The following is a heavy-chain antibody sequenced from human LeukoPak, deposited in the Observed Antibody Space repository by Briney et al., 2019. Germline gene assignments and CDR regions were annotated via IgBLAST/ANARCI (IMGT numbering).Heavy chain of an antibody. V-gene: IGHV3-23*01. CDR1: GFTFSTYA. Sequence: GGSLRVSCVASGFTFSTYAMSWIRQAPGKGLEWVSAISGSGGSTHYAESVKGRFTISRDNSKNTLYLLMNSLRAEDTAVYYCAKEFVPAAILSYYYMDVWGRGTTVTVSS. J-gene: IGHJ6*03. CDR3: AKEFVPAAILSYYYMDV. CDR2: ISGSGGST. D-gene: IGHD2-2*01.